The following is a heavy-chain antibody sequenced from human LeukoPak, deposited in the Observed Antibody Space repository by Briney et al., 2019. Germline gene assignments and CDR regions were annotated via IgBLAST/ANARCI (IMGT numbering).Heavy chain of an antibody. CDR3: ARCREVIAAFDI. J-gene: IGHJ3*02. CDR1: GFTFSSYS. V-gene: IGHV3-21*01. CDR2: ISSSSSYI. D-gene: IGHD3-16*02. Sequence: GGSLRLSCAASGFTFSSYSMTWVRQAPGKGLEWVSSISSSSSYIYYADSVKGRFTISRDSAKNSLYLQMNSLRAEDTAVYYCARCREVIAAFDIWGQGTMVTVSS.